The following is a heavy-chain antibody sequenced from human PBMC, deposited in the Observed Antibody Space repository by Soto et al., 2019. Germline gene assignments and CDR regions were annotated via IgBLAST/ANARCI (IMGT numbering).Heavy chain of an antibody. J-gene: IGHJ6*02. V-gene: IGHV3-66*01. CDR2: IYSGGST. CDR3: ARDLPYYYDSSGYPYGMDV. CDR1: GFTVSSNY. Sequence: PGGSLRLSCAASGFTVSSNYMSWVRQAPGKGLEWVSVIYSGGSTYYADSVKGRFTISRDNSKNTLYLQMNSLRAEDTAVYYCARDLPYYYDSSGYPYGMDVWGQGTTVTVSS. D-gene: IGHD3-22*01.